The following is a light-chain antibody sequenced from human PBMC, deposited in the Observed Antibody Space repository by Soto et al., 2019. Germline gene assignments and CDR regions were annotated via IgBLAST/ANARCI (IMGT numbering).Light chain of an antibody. CDR2: VAS. CDR1: QSISRY. V-gene: IGKV1-39*01. Sequence: IQMTQSPSSLSASVGDRVTITCRASQSISRYLNWYQQKPGKAPKLLIYVASSLQSEVPSRFNGSESGTECTLAICSLQPEDCATYYCQQSYSASTFGPGTKVDIK. CDR3: QQSYSAST. J-gene: IGKJ3*01.